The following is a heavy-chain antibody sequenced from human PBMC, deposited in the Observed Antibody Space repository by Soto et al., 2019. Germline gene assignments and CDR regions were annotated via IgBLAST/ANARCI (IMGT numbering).Heavy chain of an antibody. J-gene: IGHJ6*02. D-gene: IGHD1-20*01. CDR3: AKTRDNNINYYYALDV. CDR1: GAAVSTPTYY. Sequence: PXXTLSLPCTVSGAAVSTPTYYWHWIRQPPRKQMEWIGYIYYSGSTNYNTSLKSRVNTSLDTSNDKFSLKLSSVTAAETAVYYCAKTRDNNINYYYALDVWGPGTTAPVS. CDR2: IYYSGST. V-gene: IGHV4-61*01.